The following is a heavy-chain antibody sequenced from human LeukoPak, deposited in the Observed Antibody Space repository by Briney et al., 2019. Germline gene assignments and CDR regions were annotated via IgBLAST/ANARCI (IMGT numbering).Heavy chain of an antibody. CDR3: ARVGCRGGSCSSRGDYYYGMDV. Sequence: KAGGSLRLSCAASGFTFSSYSMNWVRQAPGKGLEWVSSISSSGSFISYPDSVKGRFIISRDNAKNALFLQMNSLRAEDTAVYYCARVGCRGGSCSSRGDYYYGMDVWGQGTTVTVSS. V-gene: IGHV3-21*01. D-gene: IGHD2-15*01. CDR1: GFTFSSYS. CDR2: ISSSGSFI. J-gene: IGHJ6*02.